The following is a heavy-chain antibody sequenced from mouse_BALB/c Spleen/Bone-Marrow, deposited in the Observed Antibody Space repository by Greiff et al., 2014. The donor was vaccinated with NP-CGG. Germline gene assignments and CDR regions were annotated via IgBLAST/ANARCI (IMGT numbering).Heavy chain of an antibody. V-gene: IGHV14-3*02. Sequence: EVQLQQSGAELVKPGASVKLSCTASGFNIKDTYMYWVKQRPEQGLEWIGRIDPANGNTKYDPKFQGKATITADTSSNTAYLQLSSLTSEDTAVYYCARGYDEGFAYWGQGTLVTVSA. CDR3: ARGYDEGFAY. CDR2: IDPANGNT. J-gene: IGHJ3*01. D-gene: IGHD2-14*01. CDR1: GFNIKDTY.